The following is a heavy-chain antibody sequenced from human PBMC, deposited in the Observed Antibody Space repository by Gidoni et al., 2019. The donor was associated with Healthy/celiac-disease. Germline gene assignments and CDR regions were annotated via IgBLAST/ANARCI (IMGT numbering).Heavy chain of an antibody. CDR1: GGPISRGGFS. J-gene: IGHJ3*02. D-gene: IGHD2-2*02. V-gene: IGHV4-30-4*07. CDR2: IYYSGST. CDR3: ASLGYCSSTSCYTGDAFDI. Sequence: QVQLQESGPGLVKPSQTLSLPCAVTGGPISRGGFSWSWIRPPPGKGLEWIGYIYYSGSTYYNPSLKSRVTISVDTSKNQFSLKLSSVTAADTAVYYCASLGYCSSTSCYTGDAFDIWGQGTMVTVSS.